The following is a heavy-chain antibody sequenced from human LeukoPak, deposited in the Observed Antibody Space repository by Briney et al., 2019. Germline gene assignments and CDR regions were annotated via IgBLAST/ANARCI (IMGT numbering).Heavy chain of an antibody. V-gene: IGHV1-2*02. CDR3: ASMASGSYYNFDS. CDR1: GYTFTGYY. Sequence: ASVKVSCKASGYTFTGYYMHWVRQAPGQGLEWMGWLNLNSGGTNYAQGFQGRVTMTRDTSISTAYMELSRLRSDDTAVYYCASMASGSYYNFDSWGQGTLVTVSS. CDR2: LNLNSGGT. D-gene: IGHD3-10*01. J-gene: IGHJ4*02.